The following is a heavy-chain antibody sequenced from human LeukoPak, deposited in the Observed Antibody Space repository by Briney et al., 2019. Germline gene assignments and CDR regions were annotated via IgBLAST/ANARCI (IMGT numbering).Heavy chain of an antibody. CDR3: AKASSSGGDYYGMDV. CDR2: ISGSGGRT. CDR1: GFTFSSYD. V-gene: IGHV3-23*01. Sequence: PGGSLRLSCAASGFTFSSYDMTWVRQAPGKGLEWVSDISGSGGRTNHADSVKGRFTISRDNSKNTLYVQMNSLRGEDTAVYYCAKASSSGGDYYGMDVWGQGTTVTVSS. J-gene: IGHJ6*02. D-gene: IGHD6-19*01.